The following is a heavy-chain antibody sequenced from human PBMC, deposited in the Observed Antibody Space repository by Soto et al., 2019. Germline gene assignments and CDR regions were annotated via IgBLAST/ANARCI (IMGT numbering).Heavy chain of an antibody. CDR1: GFTVSSNY. V-gene: IGHV3-7*01. D-gene: IGHD3-10*02. CDR2: IKQDESEK. Sequence: GGSLILSCAASGFTVSSNYMSWVRQAPGKGLEWLANIKQDESEKYYVDSVKGRFTISRDNAQNSLFLQMNSLRVEDTAVYYCATWHVPLIAFDVWGLGTMVTVSS. J-gene: IGHJ3*01. CDR3: ATWHVPLIAFDV.